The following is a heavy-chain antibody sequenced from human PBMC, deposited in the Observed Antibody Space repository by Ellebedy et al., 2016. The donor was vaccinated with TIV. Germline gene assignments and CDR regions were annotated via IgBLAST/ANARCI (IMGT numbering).Heavy chain of an antibody. CDR2: IYYSGRT. CDR3: ARDRETYWFDP. J-gene: IGHJ5*02. V-gene: IGHV4-59*01. Sequence: SETLSLXXTVSGSSITSYFWSWIRQSPGKGLEWIGYIYYSGRTNYNPSLKSRVTISVDTSKNEISLNLISVTAADTAVYYCARDRETYWFDPWGQGTLVTVSS. CDR1: GSSITSYF.